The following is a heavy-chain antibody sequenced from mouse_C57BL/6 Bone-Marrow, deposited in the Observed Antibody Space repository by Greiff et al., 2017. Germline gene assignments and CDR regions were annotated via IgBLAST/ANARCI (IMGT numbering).Heavy chain of an antibody. Sequence: EVQLQQSGAELVRPGASVKLSCTASGFNIKDDYMHWVKQRPEQGLEWIGWIDPENGDPEYAPKFQGKATITADTSSNTAYLQLSSLTSEDTAVYYCTTITTVVATNFDVWGTGTTVTVSS. CDR3: TTITTVVATNFDV. CDR2: IDPENGDP. V-gene: IGHV14-4*01. CDR1: GFNIKDDY. D-gene: IGHD1-1*01. J-gene: IGHJ1*03.